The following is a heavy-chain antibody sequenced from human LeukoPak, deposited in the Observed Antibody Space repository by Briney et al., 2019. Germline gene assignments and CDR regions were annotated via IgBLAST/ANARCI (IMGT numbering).Heavy chain of an antibody. CDR3: ARVPYYYDSSGYYPFDY. J-gene: IGHJ4*02. CDR1: GYTFIDYY. CDR2: INPKSGGT. D-gene: IGHD3-22*01. V-gene: IGHV1-2*02. Sequence: GASVKVSCKASGYTFIDYYMQWVRQAPGQGLEWMGWINPKSGGTKYAQKLHGRVTMTRDTSISTAYMELSRLRSDDTAVYYCARVPYYYDSSGYYPFDYWGQGTLVTVSS.